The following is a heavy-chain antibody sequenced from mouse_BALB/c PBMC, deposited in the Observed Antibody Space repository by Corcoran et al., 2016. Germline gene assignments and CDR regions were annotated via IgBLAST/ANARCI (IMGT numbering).Heavy chain of an antibody. Sequence: QIQLVQSGPELKKPGETVKISCKASGYTFTNYGMNWVKQDPGKGLKWMGWINTYTGEPTYADDFKGRFAFSLETSASTAYLQINNLKNEDMATYFCAREPLAMDYWGQGTSVTVSS. CDR2: INTYTGEP. CDR1: GYTFTNYG. J-gene: IGHJ4*01. V-gene: IGHV9-1*02. CDR3: AREPLAMDY.